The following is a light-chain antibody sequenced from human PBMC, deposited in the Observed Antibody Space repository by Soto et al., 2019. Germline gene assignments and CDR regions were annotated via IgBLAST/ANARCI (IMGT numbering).Light chain of an antibody. Sequence: QSAPIQPPSASGSPGQSVTISCTGTISDVGGYDYVSWYQQHPGKAPKVLLYEVNKRPSGVPDRFSGSKSGNTASLTVSGLQAEDEADYYCAAWDDSLNGAVFGGGTQLTVL. J-gene: IGLJ7*01. V-gene: IGLV2-8*01. CDR1: ISDVGGYDY. CDR3: AAWDDSLNGAV. CDR2: EVN.